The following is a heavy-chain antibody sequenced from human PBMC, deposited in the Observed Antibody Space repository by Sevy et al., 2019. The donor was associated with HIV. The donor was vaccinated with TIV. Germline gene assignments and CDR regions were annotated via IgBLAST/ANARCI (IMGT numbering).Heavy chain of an antibody. CDR2: ISSSSSYI. J-gene: IGHJ5*02. V-gene: IGHV3-21*01. D-gene: IGHD3-10*01. Sequence: GGSLRLSCAASGFTFSSYSMNWVRQAPGKGLEWVSSISSSSSYIYYADSVKGRFTISRDNAKNSLYLQMNSLRAEDTAVYYCARGRRITMVQGVIPHGFDPWGQGTLVTVSS. CDR1: GFTFSSYS. CDR3: ARGRRITMVQGVIPHGFDP.